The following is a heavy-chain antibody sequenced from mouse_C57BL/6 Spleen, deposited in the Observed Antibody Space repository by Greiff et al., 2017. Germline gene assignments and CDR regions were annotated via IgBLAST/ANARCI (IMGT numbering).Heavy chain of an antibody. V-gene: IGHV1-15*01. Sequence: SGAELVRPGASVTLSCKASGYTFTDYEMHWVKQTPVHGLEWIGAIDPETGGTAYNQKFKGKAILTADKSSSTAYMELRSLTSEDSAVYYCTREGGYYFDYWGQGTTLTVSS. J-gene: IGHJ2*01. CDR3: TREGGYYFDY. CDR2: IDPETGGT. CDR1: GYTFTDYE.